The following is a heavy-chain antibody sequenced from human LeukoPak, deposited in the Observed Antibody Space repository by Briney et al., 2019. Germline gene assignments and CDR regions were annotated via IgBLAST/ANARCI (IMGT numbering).Heavy chain of an antibody. CDR2: ISWNSGSI. J-gene: IGHJ4*02. D-gene: IGHD1-26*01. Sequence: GGSLRLSCAVSGFTFDDYAMHWVRQAPGKGLEWVSGISWNSGSIGYADSVKGRFTISRDNAKNSLYLQMNSLRAEDMALYYCAKDKGVGATRGIDYWGQGTLVTVSS. CDR3: AKDKGVGATRGIDY. V-gene: IGHV3-9*03. CDR1: GFTFDDYA.